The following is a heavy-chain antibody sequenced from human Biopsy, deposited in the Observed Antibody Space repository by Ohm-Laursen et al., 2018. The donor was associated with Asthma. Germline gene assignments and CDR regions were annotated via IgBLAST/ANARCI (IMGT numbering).Heavy chain of an antibody. D-gene: IGHD3-9*01. CDR2: VNTGIGDT. V-gene: IGHV1-3*04. CDR3: ARTYYDFLAGQVKDVFGV. CDR1: GYTFISVA. J-gene: IGHJ3*01. Sequence: ASVTVSCKVSGYTFISVAIHSVRQAPGQRLEWMGWVNTGIGDTKHSQKFQGRVTITRDTSASTAYMELRSLRSEVTATYYCARTYYDFLAGQVKDVFGVWGQGTMVTVSS.